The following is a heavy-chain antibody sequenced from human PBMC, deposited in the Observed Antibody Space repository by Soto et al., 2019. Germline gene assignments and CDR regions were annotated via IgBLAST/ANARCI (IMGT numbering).Heavy chain of an antibody. V-gene: IGHV4-4*02. CDR1: SGSITSSNY. CDR2: IYHSGRT. CDR3: ARDRSSGGAYNRRWIDP. D-gene: IGHD5-12*01. Sequence: QVQLQESGPGLVKPSGTLSLTCGVSSGSITSSNYWSWVRQPPGKGLGWIGEIYHSGRTHYNPSLKSRVTISVDKSMNQFSLRLTSVTAADTAVYYCARDRSSGGAYNRRWIDPWGQGLLVTVSS. J-gene: IGHJ5*02.